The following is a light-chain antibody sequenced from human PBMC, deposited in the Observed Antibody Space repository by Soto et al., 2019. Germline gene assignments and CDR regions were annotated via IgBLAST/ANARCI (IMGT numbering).Light chain of an antibody. V-gene: IGKV1-39*01. Sequence: DIQMTQSPSSLSASVGDRVTITCRASQSIGSFFNWYQQKPGRAPKLLIYAASSLQSGVPSRFSGSGSGTDCTLTISSLKPEDFATYYCQQSYSTPYTFGQGTKLEIK. CDR1: QSIGSF. J-gene: IGKJ2*01. CDR3: QQSYSTPYT. CDR2: AAS.